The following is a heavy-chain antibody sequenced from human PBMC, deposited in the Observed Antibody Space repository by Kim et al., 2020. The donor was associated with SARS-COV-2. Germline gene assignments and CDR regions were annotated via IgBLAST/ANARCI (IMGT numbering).Heavy chain of an antibody. Sequence: SETLSLTCGVFGGSFSGYYWNWIRQPPGKGLEWIGEINHSGRTNSNPSLKSRITMSVEMSKNQFSLSLSSVTAADTAVYYCARGWAYGSGCSHFDYWGLGALVSVSS. CDR2: INHSGRT. D-gene: IGHD3-10*01. CDR1: GGSFSGYY. V-gene: IGHV4-34*01. J-gene: IGHJ4*02. CDR3: ARGWAYGSGCSHFDY.